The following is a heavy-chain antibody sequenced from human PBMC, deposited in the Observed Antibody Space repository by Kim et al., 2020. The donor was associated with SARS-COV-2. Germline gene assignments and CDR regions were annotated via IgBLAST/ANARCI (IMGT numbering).Heavy chain of an antibody. D-gene: IGHD3-10*01. CDR1: GFSFNAYW. CDR2: IKQDGSEK. J-gene: IGHJ4*02. V-gene: IGHV3-7*01. CDR3: AGGPGWLMED. Sequence: GGSLRLYCTASGFSFNAYWMSWVRQAPGKGLEWVANIKQDGSEKYYMDSVKGRFTISRDNAKNSLFLQINSLRPDDMAIYYCAGGPGWLMEDWGQGTRVTVSS.